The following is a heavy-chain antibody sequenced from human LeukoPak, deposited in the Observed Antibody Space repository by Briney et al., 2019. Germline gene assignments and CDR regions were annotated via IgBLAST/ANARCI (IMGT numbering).Heavy chain of an antibody. J-gene: IGHJ6*02. V-gene: IGHV3-33*08. Sequence: PGGSLRLSCAASGFTFSSYAMHWVRQAPGKGLEWVAVIWYDGSNKYYADSVKGRFTISRDNSKNTLYLQMNSLRAEDTAVYYCARRSNPDSYSPYNYYYGMDVWGQGTTVTVSS. D-gene: IGHD6-13*01. CDR1: GFTFSSYA. CDR3: ARRSNPDSYSPYNYYYGMDV. CDR2: IWYDGSNK.